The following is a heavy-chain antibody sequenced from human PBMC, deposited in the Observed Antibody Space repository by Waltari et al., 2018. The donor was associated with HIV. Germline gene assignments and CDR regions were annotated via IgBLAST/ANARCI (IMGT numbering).Heavy chain of an antibody. D-gene: IGHD5-12*01. Sequence: EVQLVESGGGLVQPGGYLRLSCAASGFTFSSYWMHWVRQVPGKGLVWVSRINSDGSSTTYADSVKGRFTISRDNAKSTLYLQMNSLRDEDTAVYYCARTFTVATISPLLHWGQGTLVTVSS. J-gene: IGHJ4*02. V-gene: IGHV3-74*01. CDR2: INSDGSST. CDR1: GFTFSSYW. CDR3: ARTFTVATISPLLH.